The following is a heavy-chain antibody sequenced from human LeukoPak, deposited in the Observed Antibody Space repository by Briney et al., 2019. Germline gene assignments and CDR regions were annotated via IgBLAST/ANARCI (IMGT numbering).Heavy chain of an antibody. V-gene: IGHV3-66*01. J-gene: IGHJ4*02. CDR2: IYSGGST. Sequence: GSLRLSCAASGFTVSSNYMSWVRQAPGKGLEWVSVIYSGGSTYYADSVKGRFTISRDNSKNTLYLQMNSLRAEDTAVYYCARVDYGDYGFDYWGQGTLVTVSS. CDR3: ARVDYGDYGFDY. CDR1: GFTVSSNY. D-gene: IGHD4-17*01.